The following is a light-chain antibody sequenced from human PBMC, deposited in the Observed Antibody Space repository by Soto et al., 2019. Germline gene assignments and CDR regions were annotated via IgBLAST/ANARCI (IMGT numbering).Light chain of an antibody. J-gene: IGKJ2*01. V-gene: IGKV3-20*01. CDR2: GAS. CDR3: QQYGSSSYT. Sequence: EIVLTQSPGTLSLSPGERATLSCRASQSVSSSYLAWYQQKPGQAPRLLIYGASSRATGIPDRFSGSGSGTDFTLPISRLEPEEFAVYYCQQYGSSSYTFGQGTKLEIK. CDR1: QSVSSSY.